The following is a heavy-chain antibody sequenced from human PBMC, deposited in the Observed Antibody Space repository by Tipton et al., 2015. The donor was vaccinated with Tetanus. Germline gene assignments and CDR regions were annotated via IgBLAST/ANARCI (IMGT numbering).Heavy chain of an antibody. CDR2: IYYNGNT. D-gene: IGHD1-14*01. CDR1: GGSLSSGTFY. CDR3: ARGTGDY. J-gene: IGHJ4*02. Sequence: TLSLTCTISGGSLSSGTFYWDWIRQPPGKGLEWIGNIYYNGNTLQNPSLKSRVTLSLDKSKNQFSLKLRSVTAADTAVYYCARGTGDYWGQGTLVTVSS. V-gene: IGHV4-39*02.